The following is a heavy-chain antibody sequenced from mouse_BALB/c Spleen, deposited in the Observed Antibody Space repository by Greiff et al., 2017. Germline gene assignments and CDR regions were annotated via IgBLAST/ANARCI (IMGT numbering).Heavy chain of an antibody. V-gene: IGHV1-7*01. J-gene: IGHJ4*01. D-gene: IGHD2-10*01. CDR1: GYTFTSYW. CDR3: AKEGSYRGAMDY. CDR2: INPSTGYT. Sequence: QVQLQQSGAELAKPGASVKMSCKASGYTFTSYWMHWVKQRPGQGLEWIGYINPSTGYTEYNQKFKDKATLTADKSSSTAYMQLSSLTSEDSAVYYCAKEGSYRGAMDYWGQGTSVTVSS.